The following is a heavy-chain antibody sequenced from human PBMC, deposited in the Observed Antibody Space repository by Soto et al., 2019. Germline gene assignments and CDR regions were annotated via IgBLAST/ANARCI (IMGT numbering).Heavy chain of an antibody. CDR3: ARGVGDYDILTGPEEYYYYGMDV. Sequence: SETLSLTCTVSGGSISSGGYYWSWIRQHPGKGLEWIGYIYYSGSTYYNPSLKSRVTISVDTSKNQFSLKLSSVTAADTAVYYCARGVGDYDILTGPEEYYYYGMDVWGQGTTVTVSS. D-gene: IGHD3-9*01. J-gene: IGHJ6*02. V-gene: IGHV4-31*03. CDR1: GGSISSGGYY. CDR2: IYYSGST.